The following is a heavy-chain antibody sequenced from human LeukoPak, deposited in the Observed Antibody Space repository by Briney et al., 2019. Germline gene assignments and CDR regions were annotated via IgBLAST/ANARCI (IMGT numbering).Heavy chain of an antibody. V-gene: IGHV3-48*04. D-gene: IGHD3-22*01. Sequence: GGSLRLSCAASGFTFSSYSMNWVRQAPGKGLEWVSYISSSSSTIYYADSVKGRFTISRDNAKNSLCLQMNSLRAEDTAVYYCARDPASGYYSTTPYWGQGTLVTVSS. J-gene: IGHJ4*02. CDR3: ARDPASGYYSTTPY. CDR1: GFTFSSYS. CDR2: ISSSSSTI.